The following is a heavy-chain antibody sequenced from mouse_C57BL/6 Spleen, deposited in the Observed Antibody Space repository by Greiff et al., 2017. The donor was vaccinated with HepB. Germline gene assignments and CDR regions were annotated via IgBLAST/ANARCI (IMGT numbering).Heavy chain of an antibody. CDR2: IDPSDSYT. V-gene: IGHV1-69*01. J-gene: IGHJ2*01. Sequence: QVQLQQPGAELVMPGASVKLSCKASGYTFTSYWMHWVKQRPGQGLEWIGEIDPSDSYTNYNQKFKGKSTLTVDKSSSTAYMQLSSLTSEDSAVYYCARGGIYYDYDEDYFDYWGQGTTLTVSS. CDR1: GYTFTSYW. D-gene: IGHD2-4*01. CDR3: ARGGIYYDYDEDYFDY.